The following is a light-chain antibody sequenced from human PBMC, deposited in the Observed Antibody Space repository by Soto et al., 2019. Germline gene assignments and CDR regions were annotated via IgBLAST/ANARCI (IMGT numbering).Light chain of an antibody. CDR3: SSYTSSSGGV. V-gene: IGLV2-14*01. Sequence: VLTQPASVSGSPGQSITISCTGTSSDVGGYNYVSWYQQHPGKAPKLMIYEVSNRPSGVSNRFSGSKSGNTASLTISGLQAEDEADYYCSSYTSSSGGVFGTGTKVTVL. CDR2: EVS. J-gene: IGLJ1*01. CDR1: SSDVGGYNY.